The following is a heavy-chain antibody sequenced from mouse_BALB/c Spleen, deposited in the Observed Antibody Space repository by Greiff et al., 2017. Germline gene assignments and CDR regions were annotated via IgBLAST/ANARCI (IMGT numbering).Heavy chain of an antibody. CDR2: ISDGGSYT. CDR1: GFTFSDYY. V-gene: IGHV5-4*02. J-gene: IGHJ4*01. CDR3: ARDRGAMNTTGAMDY. Sequence: EVHLVESGGGLVKPGGSLKLPCAASGFTFSDYYMYWVRQTPEKWLEWVATISDGGSYTYYPDSVKGRFTISRDNAKNNLYLQMSSLKSEDTAMYYCARDRGAMNTTGAMDYWGQGTSVTVSS. D-gene: IGHD2-4*01.